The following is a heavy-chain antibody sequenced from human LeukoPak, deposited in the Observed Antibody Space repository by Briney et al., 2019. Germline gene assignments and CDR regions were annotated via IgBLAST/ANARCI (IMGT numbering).Heavy chain of an antibody. CDR2: IYYSGST. CDR1: GRSISSYY. V-gene: IGHV4-59*01. CDR3: AGASYDSSGVH. D-gene: IGHD3-22*01. J-gene: IGHJ4*02. Sequence: PSETLSLTCTVSGRSISSYYWSWIRQPPGKGLEWIGYIYYSGSTNYNPSLKSRVTISVDTSKNQFSLKLSSVTAADTAVYYCAGASYDSSGVHWGQGTLVTVTS.